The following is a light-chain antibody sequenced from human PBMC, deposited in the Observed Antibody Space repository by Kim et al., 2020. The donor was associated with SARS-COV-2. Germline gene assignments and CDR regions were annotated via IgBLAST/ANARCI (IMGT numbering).Light chain of an antibody. CDR2: GAS. Sequence: SPGERATLSCRASQSVTSNYLAWYQQKPGQAPRLLIYGASSRATGIPDRFSGSGSGTDFTLTISRLEPEDFAVYYCQQYGSSPFTFGPGTKVDIK. CDR3: QQYGSSPFT. V-gene: IGKV3-20*01. CDR1: QSVTSNY. J-gene: IGKJ3*01.